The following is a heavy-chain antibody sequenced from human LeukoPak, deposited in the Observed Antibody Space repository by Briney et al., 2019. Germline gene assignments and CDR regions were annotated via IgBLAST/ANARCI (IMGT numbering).Heavy chain of an antibody. V-gene: IGHV4-59*01. Sequence: SETLSLTCTVSGGSISSYYWSWIRQPPGKGLEWIGYIYYSGSTNYNPSLKSRVTISVDTSKNQFSLRLSSVTAADTAVYYCARSGSKSGTDYWGQGTLVTVSS. CDR3: ARSGSKSGTDY. J-gene: IGHJ4*02. D-gene: IGHD3-10*01. CDR1: GGSISSYY. CDR2: IYYSGST.